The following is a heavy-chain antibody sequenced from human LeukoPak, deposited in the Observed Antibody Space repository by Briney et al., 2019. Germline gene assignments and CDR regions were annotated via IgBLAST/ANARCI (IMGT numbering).Heavy chain of an antibody. CDR1: GFTFSSYG. V-gene: IGHV3-30*03. Sequence: GGSLRLSCAASGFTFSSYGMHWVRLAPGKGLEWVAVISYDGSNKYYADSVKGRFTISRDNSKNTLYLQMNSLRAEDTAVYYCAALYGDYGAFDIWGQGTMVTVSS. CDR3: AALYGDYGAFDI. CDR2: ISYDGSNK. D-gene: IGHD4-17*01. J-gene: IGHJ3*02.